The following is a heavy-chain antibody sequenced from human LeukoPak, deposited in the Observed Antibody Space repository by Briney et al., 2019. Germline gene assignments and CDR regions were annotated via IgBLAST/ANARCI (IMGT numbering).Heavy chain of an antibody. CDR2: IYHSGST. V-gene: IGHV4-4*08. J-gene: IGHJ4*02. CDR1: GGSFSTYY. Sequence: SETLSLTCTVSGGSFSTYYWSWIRQPPGKGLEWIGYIYHSGSTNYNPPLKSRVTISIDTSNNQFSLKLSSVTAADTARYYCTSGYFVHTFDYWGQGTLFTVSS. CDR3: TSGYFVHTFDY. D-gene: IGHD2-2*03.